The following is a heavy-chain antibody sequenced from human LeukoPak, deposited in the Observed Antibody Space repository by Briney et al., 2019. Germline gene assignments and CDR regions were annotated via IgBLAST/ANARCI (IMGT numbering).Heavy chain of an antibody. Sequence: SATLSLTFIVSGGSIISYYWTWIRRPPGKGLEWIGYINYSGSTDYNPSLKSRVTISVDTSKNQFSLKLSSVTAADTAVYYCASTLGSSWQSGFWGQGTQVTVSS. V-gene: IGHV4-59*08. CDR3: ASTLGSSWQSGF. CDR1: GGSIISYY. D-gene: IGHD6-13*01. CDR2: INYSGST. J-gene: IGHJ4*02.